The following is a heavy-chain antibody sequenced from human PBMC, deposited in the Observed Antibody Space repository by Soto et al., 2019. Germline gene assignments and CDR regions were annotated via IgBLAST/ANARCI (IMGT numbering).Heavy chain of an antibody. CDR1: GGSISSGDYY. J-gene: IGHJ6*02. CDR2: IYYSGST. Sequence: TLSLTCTVSGGSISSGDYYWSWIRQPPGKGLEWIGYIYYSGSTYYNPSLKSRVTISVDTSKNQFSLKLSSVTAADTAVYYCARVTYSSGYYYLRNYYYYGMDVWGQGTTVTVSS. D-gene: IGHD3-22*01. CDR3: ARVTYSSGYYYLRNYYYYGMDV. V-gene: IGHV4-30-4*01.